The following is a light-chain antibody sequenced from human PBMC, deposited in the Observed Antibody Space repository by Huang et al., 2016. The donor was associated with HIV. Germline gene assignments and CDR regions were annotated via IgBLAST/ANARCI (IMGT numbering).Light chain of an antibody. CDR2: GAS. V-gene: IGKV3-15*01. Sequence: EILMTQSPGTLSVSPGERVSLSCRASQGVSSNLAWYQQKRGQAPRLLIYGASTRATGIPARFSGSGSGTEFTLTISSLQSEDFAVYYCHQYNNWPESFGQGTKVEIK. CDR3: HQYNNWPES. CDR1: QGVSSN. J-gene: IGKJ1*01.